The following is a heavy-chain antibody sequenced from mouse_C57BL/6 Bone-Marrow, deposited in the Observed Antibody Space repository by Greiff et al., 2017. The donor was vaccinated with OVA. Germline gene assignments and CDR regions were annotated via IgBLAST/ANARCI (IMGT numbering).Heavy chain of an antibody. CDR3: ARDYDYFDY. D-gene: IGHD2-4*01. V-gene: IGHV1-59*01. CDR2: IDPSDSYT. J-gene: IGHJ2*01. CDR1: GYTFTSYW. Sequence: VQLQQPGAELVRPGTSVKLSCKASGYTFTSYWMHWVKQRPGQGLEWIGVIDPSDSYTNYTQKFKGKATLTVDTSSRTAYMQLSSMTSEDCAVYYCARDYDYFDYWGQGTTLTVSS.